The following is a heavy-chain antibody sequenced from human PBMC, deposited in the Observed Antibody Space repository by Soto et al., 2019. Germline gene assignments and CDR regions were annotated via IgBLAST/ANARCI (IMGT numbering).Heavy chain of an antibody. J-gene: IGHJ4*02. V-gene: IGHV3-72*01. CDR2: TKHKAASYTT. D-gene: IGHD4-4*01. CDR1: GFTLSDRF. CDR3: VTLQFSRWFY. Sequence: GGALRLSCAASGFTLSDRFMEWVRQAPGKGLEWVGRTKHKAASYTTDYAASVNGRFTISRDDSKNSLYLQMNSLRTEDTAMYYCVTLQFSRWFYWGLGTLVNV.